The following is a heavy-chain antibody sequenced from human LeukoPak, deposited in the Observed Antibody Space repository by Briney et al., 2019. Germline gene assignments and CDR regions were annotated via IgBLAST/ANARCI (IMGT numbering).Heavy chain of an antibody. V-gene: IGHV3-7*05. CDR2: INQDGSEK. Sequence: GGSLRLSCAASGINISSYWMSWVRQAPRKGLEWVANINQDGSEKNCVDSVKGRFTISRDNDKNSLYLQMNSLRAEDTAVYYCARGDGYNYHFDYWGQGALVTVSS. CDR3: ARGDGYNYHFDY. D-gene: IGHD5-24*01. CDR1: GINISSYW. J-gene: IGHJ4*02.